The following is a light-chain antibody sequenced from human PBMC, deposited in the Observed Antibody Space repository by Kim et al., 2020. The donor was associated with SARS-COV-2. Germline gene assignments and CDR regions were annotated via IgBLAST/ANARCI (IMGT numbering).Light chain of an antibody. CDR3: QQYISYSDT. J-gene: IGKJ2*01. CDR1: QSISSW. Sequence: DIQMTQSPSTLSASVGDRVTITCRASQSISSWLAWYQQKPGKAPKLLIYDASSLESGVPSRFSGSGSGTEFTLTISSLQPDDFATYYCQQYISYSDTFGQGTKLEI. V-gene: IGKV1-5*01. CDR2: DAS.